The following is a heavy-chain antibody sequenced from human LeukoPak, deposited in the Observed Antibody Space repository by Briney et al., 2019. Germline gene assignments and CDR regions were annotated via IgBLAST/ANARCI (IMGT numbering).Heavy chain of an antibody. J-gene: IGHJ2*01. V-gene: IGHV4-59*01. D-gene: IGHD3-9*01. CDR3: ARGPGGYYDILTGYYSNWYFDL. CDR2: IYYSGST. CDR1: GGSISSYY. Sequence: PSETLSLTCTVSGGSISSYYWSWIRQPPGKGLEWIGYIYYSGSTNYNPSLKSRVTISVDTSKNQFSLKLSSVTAADTAVYYCARGPGGYYDILTGYYSNWYFDLWGRGTLVTVSS.